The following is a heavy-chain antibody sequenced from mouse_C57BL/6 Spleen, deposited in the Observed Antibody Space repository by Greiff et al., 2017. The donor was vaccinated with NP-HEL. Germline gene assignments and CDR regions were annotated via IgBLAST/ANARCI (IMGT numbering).Heavy chain of an antibody. V-gene: IGHV1-82*01. J-gene: IGHJ3*01. CDR2: TYPGDGDT. Sequence: VQLQQSGPELVKPGASVKISCKASGYAFSSSWMNWVKQRPGKGLEWIGRTYPGDGDTNYNGKFKGKDTLTADKSSSTAYMQLSSLTSEDSAVYFCARHRFAYWGQGTLVTVAA. CDR1: GYAFSSSW. CDR3: ARHRFAY.